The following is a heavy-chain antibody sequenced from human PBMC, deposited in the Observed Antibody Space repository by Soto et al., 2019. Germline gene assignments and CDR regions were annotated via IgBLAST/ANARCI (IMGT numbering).Heavy chain of an antibody. V-gene: IGHV4-39*01. Sequence: SETLSLTCTVSGGSISSSSYYWGWIRQPPGKGLEWIGSIYYSGSTYYNPSLKSRVTISVDTSKNQFSLKLSSVTAADTAVYYCADQTYYYDSSGYYGGYYFDYWGQGTLVTVS. CDR3: ADQTYYYDSSGYYGGYYFDY. CDR2: IYYSGST. J-gene: IGHJ4*02. D-gene: IGHD3-22*01. CDR1: GGSISSSSYY.